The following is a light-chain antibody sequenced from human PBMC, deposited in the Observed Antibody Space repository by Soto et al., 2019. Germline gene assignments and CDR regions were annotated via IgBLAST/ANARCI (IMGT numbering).Light chain of an antibody. Sequence: EIVLTQSPATLSLSPGDRTTLSCRASQTVFTALAWYQKKPGQAPRLLSYVASNRASGIPARSSGSVSGTDFTLTISSLQPEDFGIFYCQQQSHWPLTFGGGTKVEIK. J-gene: IGKJ4*01. CDR3: QQQSHWPLT. CDR2: VAS. V-gene: IGKV3-11*01. CDR1: QTVFTA.